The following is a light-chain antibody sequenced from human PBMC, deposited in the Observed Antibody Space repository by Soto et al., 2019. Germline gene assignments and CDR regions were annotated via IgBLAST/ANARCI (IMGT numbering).Light chain of an antibody. V-gene: IGKV3-11*01. CDR1: QSVSSY. CDR2: DAS. CDR3: QQRSNWPLT. J-gene: IGKJ4*01. Sequence: DIVMTQSPATLSVSPGGRATLSCRASQSVSSYLAWYQQKPGQAPRLLIYDASNRATGIPARFSGSGSGTDFTLTISSLEPEDFAVYYCQQRSNWPLTFGGGTKVDIK.